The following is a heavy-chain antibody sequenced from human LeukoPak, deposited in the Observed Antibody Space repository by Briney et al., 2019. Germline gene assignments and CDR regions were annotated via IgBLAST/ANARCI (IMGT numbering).Heavy chain of an antibody. V-gene: IGHV5-51*01. Sequence: GGSLRLSCKGSGYSCTSYWIGWVRQMPGKGLEWMGIIYPGDSDTRYSPSFQGQVTISADKSISTAYLQWSSLKASDTAMYYCARHGSWLRPTDYWGQGTLVTVSS. CDR3: ARHGSWLRPTDY. CDR1: GYSCTSYW. D-gene: IGHD5-12*01. J-gene: IGHJ4*02. CDR2: IYPGDSDT.